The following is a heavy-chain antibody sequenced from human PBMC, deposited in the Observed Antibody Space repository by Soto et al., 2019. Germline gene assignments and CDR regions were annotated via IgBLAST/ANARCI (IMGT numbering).Heavy chain of an antibody. Sequence: PGESLTISCQGSGYSFTTYWIIWVLQMPGKGLEWMGKIDPGDSSTNYSPSFRGHITISVDRSINTAHLQFSSLKAADTAVYYCARLEKWYYNYYGLDVWGQGTMVTVSS. V-gene: IGHV5-10-1*01. D-gene: IGHD1-26*01. CDR1: GYSFTTYW. CDR3: ARLEKWYYNYYGLDV. J-gene: IGHJ6*02. CDR2: IDPGDSST.